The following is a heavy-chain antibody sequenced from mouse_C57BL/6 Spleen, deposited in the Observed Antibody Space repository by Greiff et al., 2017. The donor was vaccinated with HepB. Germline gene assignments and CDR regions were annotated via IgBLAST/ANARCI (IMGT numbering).Heavy chain of an antibody. CDR2: ISDGGSYT. Sequence: EVQGVESGGGLVKPGGSLKLSCAASGFTFSSYAMSWVRQTPEKRLEWVATISDGGSYTYYPDNVKGRFTISRDNAKNNLYLQMSHLKSEDTDMYYCAREGNYSNYLFAYWGQGTLVTVSA. D-gene: IGHD2-5*01. V-gene: IGHV5-4*01. J-gene: IGHJ3*01. CDR3: AREGNYSNYLFAY. CDR1: GFTFSSYA.